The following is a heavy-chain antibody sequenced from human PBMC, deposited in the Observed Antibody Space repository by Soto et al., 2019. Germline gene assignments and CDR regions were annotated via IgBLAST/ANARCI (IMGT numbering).Heavy chain of an antibody. V-gene: IGHV3-15*01. CDR3: TTDPSVTPYYYYYYMDV. Sequence: GGSLRLSCAASGFTFSNAWMSWVRQAPGKGLEWVGRIKSKTDGGTTDYAAPVKGRFTISRDNSKSTLYLQMKSLKTDDTAVYYCTTDPSVTPYYYYYYMDVWGKGTTVTVSS. CDR1: GFTFSNAW. CDR2: IKSKTDGGTT. J-gene: IGHJ6*03. D-gene: IGHD5-18*01.